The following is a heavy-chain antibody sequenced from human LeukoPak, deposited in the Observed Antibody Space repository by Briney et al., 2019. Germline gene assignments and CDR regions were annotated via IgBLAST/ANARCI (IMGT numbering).Heavy chain of an antibody. J-gene: IGHJ6*03. CDR1: GGSISSDDYY. D-gene: IGHD2-2*01. CDR2: IYYSGST. Sequence: SQTLSLTCTVSGGSISSDDYYWSWIRQPPGKGLEGIGYIYYSGSTYYNPSLKSRVTISVDTSKNQFSLKLSSVTAADTAVYYCARIIVVVPAAKYYYYMDVWGKGTTVTVSS. V-gene: IGHV4-30-4*08. CDR3: ARIIVVVPAAKYYYYMDV.